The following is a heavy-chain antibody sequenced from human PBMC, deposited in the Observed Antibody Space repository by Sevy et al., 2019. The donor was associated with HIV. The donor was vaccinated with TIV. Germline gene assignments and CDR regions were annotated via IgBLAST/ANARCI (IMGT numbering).Heavy chain of an antibody. Sequence: GGSLRLSCKPSGFTVVSYAMNWVRQAPGKGLEWVSTIYGSGNTTYHADSLRGRFSISRDDSKNTLYLQMNSLKTEDTAVYYCAGGRFDSSGSFDAFDIWGQGTMVTVSS. V-gene: IGHV3-23*01. CDR1: GFTVVSYA. D-gene: IGHD3-22*01. CDR2: IYGSGNTT. CDR3: AGGRFDSSGSFDAFDI. J-gene: IGHJ3*02.